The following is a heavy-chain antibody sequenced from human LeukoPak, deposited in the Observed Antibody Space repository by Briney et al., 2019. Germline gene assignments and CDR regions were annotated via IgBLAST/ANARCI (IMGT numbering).Heavy chain of an antibody. Sequence: ASVKVSCKASGYTLTDHHIHWLRQAPGQGLEWMGWINPNSGGTNYAQKFQGRVTMTRDTSISTAYMELSRLRSDDTAVYYCARDPEVGATIGDIWGQGTLVTVSS. CDR1: GYTLTDHH. CDR2: INPNSGGT. J-gene: IGHJ4*02. D-gene: IGHD1-26*01. V-gene: IGHV1-2*02. CDR3: ARDPEVGATIGDI.